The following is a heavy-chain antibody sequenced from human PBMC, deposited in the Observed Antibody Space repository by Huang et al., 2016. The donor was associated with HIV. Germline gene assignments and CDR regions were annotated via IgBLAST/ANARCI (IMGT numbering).Heavy chain of an antibody. J-gene: IGHJ6*02. CDR2: IKQDESEK. CDR1: TFTFGAYW. Sequence: VESGGRLVQPGGSIRLSCVGSTFTFGAYWMRWVRQGPGKGLEWVANIKQDESEKYYVESVKGRFNISRDNAKKVLFLEMNNVRVEDTATYYCATKTAAMDIWGQGTTVTVS. D-gene: IGHD1-7*01. V-gene: IGHV3-7*01. CDR3: ATKTAAMDI.